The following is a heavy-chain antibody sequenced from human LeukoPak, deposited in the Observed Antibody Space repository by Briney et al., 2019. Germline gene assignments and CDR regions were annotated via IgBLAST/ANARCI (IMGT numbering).Heavy chain of an antibody. J-gene: IGHJ4*02. Sequence: GGSQRLSCAASGFSFSAYWMTWVRQAPGTGLEWVANINPAGSETYYVDPVKGRFSISRDNAKNLVYLQMNSLRAEDTAVYHCARFGYVAAVDVWGQGTPVTVSS. CDR2: INPAGSET. CDR1: GFSFSAYW. V-gene: IGHV3-7*01. CDR3: ARFGYVAAVDV. D-gene: IGHD2-15*01.